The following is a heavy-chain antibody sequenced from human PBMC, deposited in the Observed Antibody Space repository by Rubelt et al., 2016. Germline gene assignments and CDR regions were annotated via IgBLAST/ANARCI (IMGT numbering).Heavy chain of an antibody. CDR2: ISPNSGGT. J-gene: IGHJ3*01. D-gene: IGHD2-21*02. V-gene: IGHV1-2*02. Sequence: VQSGAEVKTPGASVKVSCKASGYTFTDYYLHWVRRAPGQGLEWMGWISPNSGGTNYAQKYQGRVTMTRDTSISTAYMELNRLTSDDTAVYFCARDFCGGDCYLSAVELWGQGTTVTVSS. CDR1: GYTFTDYY. CDR3: ARDFCGGDCYLSAVEL.